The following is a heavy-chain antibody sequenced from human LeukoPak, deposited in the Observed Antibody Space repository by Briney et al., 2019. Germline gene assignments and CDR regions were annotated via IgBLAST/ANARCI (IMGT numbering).Heavy chain of an antibody. Sequence: ASVKVSCKASEYTFINYGMNWVRQAPGQGLEWMGWINTNTGSPTYAQGFTGRFVFSLDTSVSTAYLQINSLKAEDTAVYYCARGGYSSAWCSDYWGQGTLVTVSS. CDR3: ARGGYSSAWCSDY. D-gene: IGHD6-19*01. CDR2: INTNTGSP. CDR1: EYTFINYG. J-gene: IGHJ4*02. V-gene: IGHV7-4-1*02.